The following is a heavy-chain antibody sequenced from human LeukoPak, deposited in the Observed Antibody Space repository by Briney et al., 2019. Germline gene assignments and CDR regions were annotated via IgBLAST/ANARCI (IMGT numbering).Heavy chain of an antibody. CDR3: ARVQGGDYFDY. Sequence: GASVKVSCKASGYTFTSYAMHWARQAPGQRLEWMGWINAGNGNTKYSQKFQGRVTITRDTSASTAYMELSSLRSEDTAVYYCARVQGGDYFDYWGQGTLVTVSS. D-gene: IGHD3-16*01. CDR2: INAGNGNT. V-gene: IGHV1-3*01. J-gene: IGHJ4*02. CDR1: GYTFTSYA.